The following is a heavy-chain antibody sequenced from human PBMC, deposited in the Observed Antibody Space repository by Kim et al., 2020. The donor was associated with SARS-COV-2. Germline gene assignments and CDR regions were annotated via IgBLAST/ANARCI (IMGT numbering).Heavy chain of an antibody. CDR2: INHSGST. CDR3: TSSGWYVRWLAY. D-gene: IGHD6-19*01. J-gene: IGHJ4*02. Sequence: SETLSLTCAVYGGSFSGYQWSWIRQPPGKGLEWIGEINHSGSTNYNPSLKSRVTISVDTSKNQFSLKLSSVTAADTAVYYCTSSGWYVRWLAYWGQGTLVNVSS. CDR1: GGSFSGYQ. V-gene: IGHV4-34*01.